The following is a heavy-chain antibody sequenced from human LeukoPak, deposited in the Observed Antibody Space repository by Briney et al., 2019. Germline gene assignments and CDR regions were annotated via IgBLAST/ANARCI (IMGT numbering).Heavy chain of an antibody. CDR3: GRAFPPLRTSSAGDL. D-gene: IGHD3-16*01. CDR2: ISGRSSHT. J-gene: IGHJ4*02. Sequence: GGSLRLSCSASGFTFSDYDMNWIRQAPGKGLEWISAISGRSSHTYYGDSVKGRFSISRDNAKNLLYLQMNGLGAGDTAVYYCGRAFPPLRTSSAGDLWSQGTLVTVSS. CDR1: GFTFSDYD. V-gene: IGHV3-21*06.